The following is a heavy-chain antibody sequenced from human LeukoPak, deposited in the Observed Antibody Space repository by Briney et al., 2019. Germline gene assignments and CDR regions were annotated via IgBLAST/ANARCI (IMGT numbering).Heavy chain of an antibody. CDR2: IKQDGSEK. D-gene: IGHD3-10*01. Sequence: GGSLRLSCAASGFTFSSYWMSWVRQAPGKGLEWVANIKQDGSEKYYVDSVKGRFTVSRDNAKNSLSLQVNSLGAEDTAVYYCARCYASGSYGIDYWGQGTLVTVSS. CDR1: GFTFSSYW. J-gene: IGHJ4*02. V-gene: IGHV3-7*01. CDR3: ARCYASGSYGIDY.